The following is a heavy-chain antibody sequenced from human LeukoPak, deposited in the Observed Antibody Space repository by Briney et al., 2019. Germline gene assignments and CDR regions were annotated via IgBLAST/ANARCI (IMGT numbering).Heavy chain of an antibody. V-gene: IGHV3-30-3*01. CDR2: ISYDGSNK. D-gene: IGHD6-13*01. CDR1: GFTFSSYA. CDR3: ARESRYSSSWYGGNAFDI. J-gene: IGHJ3*02. Sequence: GGSLRLSCAASGFTFSSYAMHWVRQAPGKGLEWVAVISYDGSNKYYADSVKGRFTISRDNPKNTLYLQMNSLRAEDTAVYYCARESRYSSSWYGGNAFDIWGQGTMVTVSS.